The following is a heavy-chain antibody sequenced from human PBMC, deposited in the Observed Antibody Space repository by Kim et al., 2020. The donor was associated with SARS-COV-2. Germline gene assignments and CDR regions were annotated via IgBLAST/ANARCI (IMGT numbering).Heavy chain of an antibody. CDR2: ISSSSSYI. Sequence: GGSLRLSCAASGFTFSSYSMNWVRQAPGKGLEWVSSISSSSSYIYYADSVKGRFTISRDNAKNSLYLQMNSLRAEDTAVYYCARDKSVEWTGFDYWGQGTLVTVSS. CDR3: ARDKSVEWTGFDY. D-gene: IGHD2-8*01. V-gene: IGHV3-21*01. J-gene: IGHJ4*02. CDR1: GFTFSSYS.